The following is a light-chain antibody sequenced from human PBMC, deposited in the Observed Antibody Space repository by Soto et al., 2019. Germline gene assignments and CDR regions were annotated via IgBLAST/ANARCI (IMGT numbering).Light chain of an antibody. J-gene: IGKJ5*01. Sequence: EIVLTQSPATLSVSPGERVTLSCRASQNLHSFLNWYQQRPGQAPRPLIYDGSKRPAGVPDRISGDGSGTDYTLTISSLEHEDFEVYYCQQRTRWPMTLGQGTRLEIK. CDR2: DGS. CDR3: QQRTRWPMT. V-gene: IGKV3-11*01. CDR1: QNLHSF.